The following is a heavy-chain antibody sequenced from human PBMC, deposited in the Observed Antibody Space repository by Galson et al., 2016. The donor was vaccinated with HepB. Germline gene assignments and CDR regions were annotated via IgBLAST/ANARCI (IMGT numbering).Heavy chain of an antibody. CDR1: GYTFTRYRYG. D-gene: IGHD3-9*01. CDR2: ISPYKGNR. Sequence: SVKVSCKASGYTFTRYRYGISWVRQALGQGLEWMGWISPYKGNRNYAQKFQGRVTMTTDKSTSTAYMELRSLKTEDTAVYYCTYVVRPVGVLMRAPPPRDSSYVGMDVWGQGTTVTVSS. CDR3: TYVVRPVGVLMRAPPPRDSSYVGMDV. J-gene: IGHJ6*02. V-gene: IGHV1-18*01.